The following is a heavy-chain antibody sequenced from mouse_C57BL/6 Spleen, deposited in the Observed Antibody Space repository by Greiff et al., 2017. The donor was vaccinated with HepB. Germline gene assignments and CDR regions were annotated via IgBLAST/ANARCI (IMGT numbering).Heavy chain of an antibody. CDR1: GYTFTSYW. Sequence: QVQLKQPGAELVKPGASVKLSCKASGYTFTSYWMHWVKQRPGQGLEWIGMIHPNSGSTNYNEKFKSKATLTVDKSSSTAYMQLSSPTSEDSAVYYCARLGLRYAMDYWGQGTSVTVSS. CDR3: ARLGLRYAMDY. J-gene: IGHJ4*01. D-gene: IGHD3-1*01. CDR2: IHPNSGST. V-gene: IGHV1-64*01.